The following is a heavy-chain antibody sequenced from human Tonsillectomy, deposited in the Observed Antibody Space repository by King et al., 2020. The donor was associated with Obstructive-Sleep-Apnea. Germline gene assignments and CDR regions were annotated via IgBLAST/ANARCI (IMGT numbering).Heavy chain of an antibody. D-gene: IGHD2-8*01. CDR1: GGTFGTYA. CDR3: ARDVFDHSAFDI. V-gene: IGHV1-69*10. J-gene: IGHJ3*02. Sequence: QLLQSGAEVKKPGSSVRITCKASGGTFGTYAFTWVRQAPGKGLELMGGIIPFIYMTHYAQKFQGRVTITADKSTSTVYMELSSLRSDDTAVYYCARDVFDHSAFDIWGQGTKVIVS. CDR2: IIPFIYMT.